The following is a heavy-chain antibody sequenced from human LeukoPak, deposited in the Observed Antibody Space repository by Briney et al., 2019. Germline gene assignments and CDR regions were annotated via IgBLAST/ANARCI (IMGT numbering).Heavy chain of an antibody. D-gene: IGHD2-15*01. CDR2: INHSGST. V-gene: IGHV4-34*01. Sequence: SETLSLTCAVYGGSFSGYYWSWIRQPPGKRLEWIGEINHSGSTNYNPSLKSRVTISVDTSKNQFSLKLSSVTAADTAVYYCARARGYCSGGSCYYFDYWGQGTLVTVSS. CDR3: ARARGYCSGGSCYYFDY. J-gene: IGHJ4*02. CDR1: GGSFSGYY.